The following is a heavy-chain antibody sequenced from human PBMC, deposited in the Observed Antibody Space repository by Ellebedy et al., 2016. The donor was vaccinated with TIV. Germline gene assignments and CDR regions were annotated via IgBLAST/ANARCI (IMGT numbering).Heavy chain of an antibody. D-gene: IGHD6-19*01. J-gene: IGHJ4*02. V-gene: IGHV3-30*18. CDR2: ISYDGSNI. Sequence: GESLKISXAASGFTFRSYGMHWVRQAPGKGLEWVAVISYDGSNIYYGDSVKGRFTISRDNSKNTLYLQMSSLRTEDTAVYYCAKGSGYIDYWGQGTLVTVSS. CDR3: AKGSGYIDY. CDR1: GFTFRSYG.